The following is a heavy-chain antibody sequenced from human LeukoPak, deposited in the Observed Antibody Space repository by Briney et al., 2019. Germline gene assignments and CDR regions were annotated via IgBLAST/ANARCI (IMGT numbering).Heavy chain of an antibody. CDR3: AKDEWDLLGGFDY. J-gene: IGHJ4*02. D-gene: IGHD1-26*01. Sequence: PGGSLRLSCAASGFTFSSYVMNWVRQAPGKGLEWVSAISDSGGSTYYADSVKGRFTISRDNPNNTLYLQMNSLRAEDTAVYYCAKDEWDLLGGFDYWGQGTLVTVSS. CDR1: GFTFSSYV. V-gene: IGHV3-23*01. CDR2: ISDSGGST.